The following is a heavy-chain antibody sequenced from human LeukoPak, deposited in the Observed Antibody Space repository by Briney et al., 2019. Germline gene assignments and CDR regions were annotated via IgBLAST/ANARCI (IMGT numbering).Heavy chain of an antibody. J-gene: IGHJ4*02. CDR1: GYTFSTYG. CDR2: INTYNGTA. D-gene: IGHD2-15*01. CDR3: ARDGALGYCTGSSCFYYYDY. Sequence: ASVKVSCKASGYTFSTYGITWVRQAPGQGLEWMGWINTYNGTASSAPKFLGRLTMTTDAAARTAYMELRGLRADDSGVYYCARDGALGYCTGSSCFYYYDYWGQGTLVTVSS. V-gene: IGHV1-18*01.